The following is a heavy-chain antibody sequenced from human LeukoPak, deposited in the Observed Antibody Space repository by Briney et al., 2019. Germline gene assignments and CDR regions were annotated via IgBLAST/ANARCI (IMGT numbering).Heavy chain of an antibody. CDR1: GFTVSSSY. CDR2: IYSGGST. Sequence: AGGSLRLSCAASGFTVSSSYMTWVRQAPGKGLEWVSVIYSGGSTYYADSVKGRFTISRDNSKNTLYLQMNSLRAEDTAVYYCAKEAPHPRVPAAIYSYWGQGTLVTVSS. D-gene: IGHD2-2*01. J-gene: IGHJ4*02. V-gene: IGHV3-53*01. CDR3: AKEAPHPRVPAAIYSY.